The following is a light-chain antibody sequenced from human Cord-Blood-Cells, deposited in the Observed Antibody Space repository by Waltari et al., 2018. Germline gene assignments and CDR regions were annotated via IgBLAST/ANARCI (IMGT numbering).Light chain of an antibody. J-gene: IGLJ1*01. CDR2: EVS. Sequence: QSALTQPASVSGSPGQSITISCTGTSSDVGGYNYVSWYQQHPGKAPKLMIYEVSKRPSGVSNRLSGSKSGNTASLTISGLQAEDEADYYCSSYTSSSTYVFGTGTKVTVL. V-gene: IGLV2-14*01. CDR3: SSYTSSSTYV. CDR1: SSDVGGYNY.